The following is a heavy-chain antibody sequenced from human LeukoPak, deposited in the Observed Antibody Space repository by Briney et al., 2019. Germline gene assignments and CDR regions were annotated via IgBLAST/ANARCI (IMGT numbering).Heavy chain of an antibody. CDR1: GFTFSDYG. CDR3: ARDSYYGDAFDI. Sequence: HPGRSLSLSFAASGFTFSDYGMHWVRQAPGKGLEWVANIKQDGSEKYYVDSVKGRFTISRDNAKNSLYLQMNSLRAEDTAVYYCARDSYYGDAFDIWGQGTMVTVSS. D-gene: IGHD3-3*01. V-gene: IGHV3-7*01. CDR2: IKQDGSEK. J-gene: IGHJ3*02.